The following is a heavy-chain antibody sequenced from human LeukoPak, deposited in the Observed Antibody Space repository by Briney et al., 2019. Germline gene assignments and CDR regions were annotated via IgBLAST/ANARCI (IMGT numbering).Heavy chain of an antibody. J-gene: IGHJ5*02. CDR1: GYTFTNYY. D-gene: IGHD2-21*02. CDR3: ARDSVPNGGGDWIVGFDP. CDR2: INPSDGSV. V-gene: IGHV1-46*01. Sequence: ASVKVSCKASGYTFTNYYLHWVRQAPGQGLDWMALINPSDGSVSFAQNFQGRVTLTRDTSTSTVYMELTSLRSEDTAVYYCARDSVPNGGGDWIVGFDPWGQGTLVTVSS.